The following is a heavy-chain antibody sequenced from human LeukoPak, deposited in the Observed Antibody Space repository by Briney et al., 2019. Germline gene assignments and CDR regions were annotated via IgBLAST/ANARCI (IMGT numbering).Heavy chain of an antibody. CDR2: ISGSGGST. V-gene: IGHV3-23*01. Sequence: GGSLRLSCAASGFTFSSYAMSWVRQAPGKGLEWVSAISGSGGSTYYEDSVKGRFTISRDNSKNTLYLQMNSLRAEDTAIYYCAKRVGYHYDSSGYFDYWGQGTLVTVSS. CDR1: GFTFSSYA. CDR3: AKRVGYHYDSSGYFDY. J-gene: IGHJ4*02. D-gene: IGHD3-22*01.